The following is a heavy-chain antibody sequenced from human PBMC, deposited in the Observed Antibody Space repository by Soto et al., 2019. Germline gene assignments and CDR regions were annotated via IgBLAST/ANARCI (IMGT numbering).Heavy chain of an antibody. D-gene: IGHD3-10*01. Sequence: QVQLQESGPGLVKPSQTLSLTCTVSGGSISSGDYYWSWIRQPPGKGLEWVGYIYYSGSTYSTPSPKSRITISVDASKNQFPRKMSSVTAADSAVYYCARVGGFGATTIDYWGQGTLVTVSS. V-gene: IGHV4-30-4*01. CDR2: IYYSGST. CDR1: GGSISSGDYY. J-gene: IGHJ4*02. CDR3: ARVGGFGATTIDY.